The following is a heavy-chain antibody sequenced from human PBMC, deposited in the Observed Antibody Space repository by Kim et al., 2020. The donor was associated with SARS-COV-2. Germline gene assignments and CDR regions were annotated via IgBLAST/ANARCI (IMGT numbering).Heavy chain of an antibody. V-gene: IGHV3-21*01. Sequence: GGSLRLSCAASGFTFSSYSMNWVRQAPGKGLEWVSSISSSSSYIFYADSVKGRFTISRDNAKNSLYLQMNSLRAEDTAVYYCARGTNYYDSSGYPDYWGQRTLITVSS. J-gene: IGHJ4*02. CDR2: ISSSSSYI. CDR1: GFTFSSYS. CDR3: ARGTNYYDSSGYPDY. D-gene: IGHD3-22*01.